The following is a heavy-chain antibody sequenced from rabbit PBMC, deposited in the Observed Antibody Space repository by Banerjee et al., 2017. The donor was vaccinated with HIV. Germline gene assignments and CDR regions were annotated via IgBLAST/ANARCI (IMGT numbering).Heavy chain of an antibody. CDR1: GFSLSNNYD. D-gene: IGHD7-1*01. CDR2: VYAGSSGST. V-gene: IGHV1S45*01. CDR3: ARDRDTGTAYYFDL. J-gene: IGHJ4*01. Sequence: QEQLEESGGGLVQPEGSLTLTCTSSGFSLSNNYDMCWVRQAPGKGLEWIACVYAGSSGSTYYASWAKGRFTISKTSSTTVTLQMTSLTAADTATYFCARDRDTGTAYYFDLWGPGTLVTVS.